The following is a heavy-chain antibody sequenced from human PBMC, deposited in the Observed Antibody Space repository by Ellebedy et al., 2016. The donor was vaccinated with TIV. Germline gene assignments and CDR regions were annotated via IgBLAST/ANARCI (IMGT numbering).Heavy chain of an antibody. CDR3: ARCSIWSGLDY. J-gene: IGHJ4*02. CDR2: INHSGST. D-gene: IGHD3-3*01. CDR1: GGSFIVSY. V-gene: IGHV4-34*01. Sequence: MPSETLSLTCAVYGGSFIVSYWNWIRQPPGKGLEWIGEINHSGSTNYNPSLKSRVTISVDTSKNQFSLKLSSVTAADTAVYYCARCSIWSGLDYWGQGTLVTVSS.